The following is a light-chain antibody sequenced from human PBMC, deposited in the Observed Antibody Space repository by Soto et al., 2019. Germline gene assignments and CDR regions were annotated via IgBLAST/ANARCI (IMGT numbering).Light chain of an antibody. J-gene: IGKJ1*01. V-gene: IGKV3-15*01. CDR3: QQYNNWPWP. CDR2: VAS. CDR1: QRVTSN. Sequence: EVVMTQSPATLSVSPGERATLSCRASQRVTSNLVWFQQKPGQAPRPLIYVASIRATGIPARFSGSGSGTEFTLTISSLQSEDFEVYYCQQYNNWPWPFGQGTKVEIK.